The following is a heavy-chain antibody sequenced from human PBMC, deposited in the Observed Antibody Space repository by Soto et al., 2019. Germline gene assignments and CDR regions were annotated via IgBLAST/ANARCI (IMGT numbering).Heavy chain of an antibody. J-gene: IGHJ4*02. V-gene: IGHV3-23*01. CDR2: ISVSGGST. D-gene: IGHD3-22*01. CDR1: GFTFSSYA. CDR3: ASITSYDPPDY. Sequence: EVQLLESGGGLVQPGGSLRLSCAASGFTFSSYAMSWVRQAPGKGLAWVSGISVSGGSTYYADSVTGRFTISRDNSKNTLYLQMNSLRAEDTAVYYCASITSYDPPDYWGKGSLVTVSS.